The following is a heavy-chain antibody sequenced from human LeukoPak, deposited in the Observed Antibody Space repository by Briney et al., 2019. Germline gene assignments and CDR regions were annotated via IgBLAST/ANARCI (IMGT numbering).Heavy chain of an antibody. D-gene: IGHD2-21*02. V-gene: IGHV4-31*03. CDR2: IYYSGST. CDR1: GGSISSGGYY. Sequence: PSQTLSLTCTVSGGSISSGGYYWSWIRQHPGKGLEWIGYIYYSGSTNYNPSLKSRVTISVDTSKNQFSLKLSSVTAADTAVYYCASVKVTDNWFDPWGQGTLVTVSS. CDR3: ASVKVTDNWFDP. J-gene: IGHJ5*02.